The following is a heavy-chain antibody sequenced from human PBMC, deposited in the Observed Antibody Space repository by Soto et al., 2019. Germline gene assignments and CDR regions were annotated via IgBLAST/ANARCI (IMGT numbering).Heavy chain of an antibody. CDR1: GFTFSSYA. CDR3: AKDTAMADYYYYGMDV. J-gene: IGHJ6*02. CDR2: ISYDGSNK. Sequence: GGSLRLSCAASGFTFSSYAMHWVRQAPGKGLEWVAVISYDGSNKYYADSVKGRFTISRDNSKNTLYLQMNSLRAEDTAVYYCAKDTAMADYYYYGMDVWGQGTTVTVSS. D-gene: IGHD5-18*01. V-gene: IGHV3-30-3*02.